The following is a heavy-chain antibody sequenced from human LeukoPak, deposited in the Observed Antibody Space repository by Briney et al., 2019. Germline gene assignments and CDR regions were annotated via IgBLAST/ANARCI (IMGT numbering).Heavy chain of an antibody. CDR2: ISGSGSTK. Sequence: GGSLRLSCAASGFTFSSYAMSWVRQAPGKGLEWVSSISGSGSTKYYADSVKGRFTISRDNAKNSLFLQMNSLRAEDTAVYYCAKDSGGYMDVWGKGTTVTISS. J-gene: IGHJ6*03. V-gene: IGHV3-23*01. CDR1: GFTFSSYA. D-gene: IGHD3-16*01. CDR3: AKDSGGYMDV.